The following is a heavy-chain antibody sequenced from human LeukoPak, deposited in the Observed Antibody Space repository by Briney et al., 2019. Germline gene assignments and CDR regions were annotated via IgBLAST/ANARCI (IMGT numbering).Heavy chain of an antibody. D-gene: IGHD6-6*01. CDR3: ARLAALRGFYYYMDV. CDR1: GYSISSGYY. V-gene: IGHV4-38-2*02. J-gene: IGHJ6*03. Sequence: SETLSLTCTVSGYSISSGYYWGWIRQPPGKGLEWVANIYRDGNTYYNPSLKSRVTISVDTSKNQFYLRLSSVTAADTAVCYCARLAALRGFYYYMDVWGKGTTVTVSS. CDR2: IYRDGNT.